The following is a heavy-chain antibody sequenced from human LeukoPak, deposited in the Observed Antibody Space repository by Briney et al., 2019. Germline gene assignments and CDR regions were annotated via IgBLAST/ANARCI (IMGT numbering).Heavy chain of an antibody. CDR2: ISGSGGST. D-gene: IGHD3-16*02. CDR1: GFTFSSYA. J-gene: IGHJ4*02. Sequence: PGGSLRLSCAASGFTFSSYAMSWVRQAPGKGLEWVSAISGSGGSTYYAYSVKGRFTISRDNSKNTLYLQMNSLRAEDTAVYYCAKDYVWGSYRHQYFDYWGQGTLVTVSS. CDR3: AKDYVWGSYRHQYFDY. V-gene: IGHV3-23*01.